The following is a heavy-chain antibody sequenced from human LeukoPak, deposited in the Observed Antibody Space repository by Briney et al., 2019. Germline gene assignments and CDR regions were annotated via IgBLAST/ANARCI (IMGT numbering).Heavy chain of an antibody. CDR1: GGSLNNNY. CDR3: ARHLSDRTTVAGEFDY. V-gene: IGHV4-59*08. Sequence: SETLSLTSTVSGGSLNNNYWSWVRQPPGKGLEWIGYISYSGSTNYNPSLESRATISVASSRTQFSLKVNSVTAADTAVYFCARHLSDRTTVAGEFDYWGQGILVTVSP. CDR2: ISYSGST. J-gene: IGHJ4*02. D-gene: IGHD6-19*01.